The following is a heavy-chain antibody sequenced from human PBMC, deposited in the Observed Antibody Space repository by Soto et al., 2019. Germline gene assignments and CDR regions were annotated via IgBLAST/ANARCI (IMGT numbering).Heavy chain of an antibody. Sequence: SVKVSCKASGFTFTSSAMQWVRQARGQRLEWIGWIVVGSGNTNYAQKFQERVTITRDMSTSTAYMELSSLRSEDTAVYYCAAGLGDCGGDCYSDTLDYWGQGTLVTVSS. CDR3: AAGLGDCGGDCYSDTLDY. CDR1: GFTFTSSA. CDR2: IVVGSGNT. V-gene: IGHV1-58*02. D-gene: IGHD2-21*02. J-gene: IGHJ4*02.